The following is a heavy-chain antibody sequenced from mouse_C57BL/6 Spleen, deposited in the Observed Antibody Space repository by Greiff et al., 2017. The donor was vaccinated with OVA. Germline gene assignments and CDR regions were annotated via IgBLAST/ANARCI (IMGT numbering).Heavy chain of an antibody. CDR1: GYTFTSYW. V-gene: IGHV1-52*01. J-gene: IGHJ4*01. D-gene: IGHD1-1*01. Sequence: QLQQPGAELVRPGSSVKLSCKASGYTFTSYWMHWVKQRPIQGLEWIGNIDPSDSETHYNQKFKDKATLTVDKSSSTAYMQLSSLTSEDSAVYYCATAVVAEDAMDYWGQGTSVTVSS. CDR2: IDPSDSET. CDR3: ATAVVAEDAMDY.